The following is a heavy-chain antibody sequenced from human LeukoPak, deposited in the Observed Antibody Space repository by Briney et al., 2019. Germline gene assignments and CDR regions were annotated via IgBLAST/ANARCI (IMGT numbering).Heavy chain of an antibody. Sequence: GTSLRLSCAASGFIFSRHGMHWVRQSPGKGLEWVAVLWYDGRVKYYAESVKGRFTISGDYFKNTLYLQMSSLRAEDTAIYFCARDYCGGECFVDYWGQGTLVTVSS. V-gene: IGHV3-33*01. CDR3: ARDYCGGECFVDY. D-gene: IGHD2-8*02. CDR1: GFIFSRHG. CDR2: LWYDGRVK. J-gene: IGHJ4*02.